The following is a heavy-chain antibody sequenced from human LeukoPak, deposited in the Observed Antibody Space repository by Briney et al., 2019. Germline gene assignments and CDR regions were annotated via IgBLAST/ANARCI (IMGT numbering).Heavy chain of an antibody. CDR1: GFTFSNAW. D-gene: IGHD3-9*01. V-gene: IGHV3-15*01. J-gene: IGHJ4*02. CDR3: TTGYLVGYYFDY. CDR2: IKSKTDGGTT. Sequence: GGSLRLSCAASGFTFSNAWMSWVRQAPGKGLEWVGRIKSKTDGGTTDYAAPVKGRFTISRDDSKNTLYLRMNSLKTEDTAVYYCTTGYLVGYYFDYWGQGTLVTVSS.